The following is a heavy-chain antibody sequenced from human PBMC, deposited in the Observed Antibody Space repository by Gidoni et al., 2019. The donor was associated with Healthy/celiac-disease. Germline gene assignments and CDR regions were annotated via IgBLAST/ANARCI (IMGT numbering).Heavy chain of an antibody. D-gene: IGHD6-6*01. J-gene: IGHJ4*02. Sequence: EVQLVESVGCLVQPGRSLRLSCAASGFTFDVYAMHWVRQAPGKGLEWVSGISWNSGSIGYADSVKGRFTISRDNAKNSLYLQMNSLRAEDTALYYCAKDILQQLVQVGYFDYWGQGTLVTVSS. CDR2: ISWNSGSI. V-gene: IGHV3-9*01. CDR1: GFTFDVYA. CDR3: AKDILQQLVQVGYFDY.